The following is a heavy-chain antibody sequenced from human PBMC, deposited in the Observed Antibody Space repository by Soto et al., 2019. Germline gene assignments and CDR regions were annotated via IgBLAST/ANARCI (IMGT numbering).Heavy chain of an antibody. Sequence: PGGSLRLSCGALGFTFSTFAMHWVRRAPGRGLEWVAVISSDGFTQYYADSIRGRFAISRDNSKNTLYLQMNSLRGEDTAVYYCARAPTSRFDYWGQGTLVTVSS. V-gene: IGHV3-30*09. J-gene: IGHJ4*02. CDR3: ARAPTSRFDY. CDR1: GFTFSTFA. CDR2: ISSDGFTQ.